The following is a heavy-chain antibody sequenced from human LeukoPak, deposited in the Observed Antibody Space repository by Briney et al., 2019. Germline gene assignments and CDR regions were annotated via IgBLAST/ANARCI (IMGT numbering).Heavy chain of an antibody. D-gene: IGHD3-22*01. V-gene: IGHV1-18*01. Sequence: ASVKVSCKASGYTFTSYGISWVRQAPGQGLEWMGWISAYNGNTNYAQKLQGRDTMTTDTSTSTAYMELRSLRSDDTAVYYCARDGPHYYDSSGYYPWGQGTLVTVSS. CDR2: ISAYNGNT. CDR3: ARDGPHYYDSSGYYP. J-gene: IGHJ5*02. CDR1: GYTFTSYG.